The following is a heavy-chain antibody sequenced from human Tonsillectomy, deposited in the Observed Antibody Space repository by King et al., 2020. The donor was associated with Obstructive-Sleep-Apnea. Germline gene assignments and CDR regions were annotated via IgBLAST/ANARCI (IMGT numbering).Heavy chain of an antibody. CDR1: GYTFTGYY. V-gene: IGHV1-2*02. J-gene: IGHJ4*02. D-gene: IGHD3-10*01. CDR3: ARDAVAEVHRRSNYVDY. CDR2: INPNDGGT. Sequence: VQLVESGAEVKKPGASVKVSCKASGYTFTGYYMHWVRQAPGQGLEWMGWINPNDGGTDYAEKFQGRVTMTRHTSLGAVYMELSRLRSDDTAVYYCARDAVAEVHRRSNYVDYWGQGTLVTVSS.